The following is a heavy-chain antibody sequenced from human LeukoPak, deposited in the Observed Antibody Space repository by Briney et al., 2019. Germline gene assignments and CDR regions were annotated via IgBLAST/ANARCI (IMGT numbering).Heavy chain of an antibody. CDR1: GDSISNSNYY. J-gene: IGHJ5*01. D-gene: IGHD2-15*01. Sequence: SETLSLTCTVSGDSISNSNYYWAWIRQPPEKGLEWIGSMFYSRNPYYHPSLKSRVTMSVDTSKNQFSLELSSVTAADTAIYYCAACSGGSCHLRTWGHGTLVTVSS. CDR3: AACSGGSCHLRT. CDR2: MFYSRNP. V-gene: IGHV4-39*01.